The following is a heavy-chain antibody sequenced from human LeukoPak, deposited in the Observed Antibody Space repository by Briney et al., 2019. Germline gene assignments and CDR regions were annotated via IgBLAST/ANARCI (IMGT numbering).Heavy chain of an antibody. Sequence: RGSLRLSCAASGFTFSSYGMHWVRQAPGKGLEWVAVIWYDGSNKYYADSVKGRFTICRDNSKNTLYLQMNSLRGEDTAVYYCERDTAPAGTVLFDYSGQGTLVTVSS. V-gene: IGHV3-33*01. J-gene: IGHJ4*02. CDR1: GFTFSSYG. CDR3: ERDTAPAGTVLFDY. CDR2: IWYDGSNK. D-gene: IGHD6-13*01.